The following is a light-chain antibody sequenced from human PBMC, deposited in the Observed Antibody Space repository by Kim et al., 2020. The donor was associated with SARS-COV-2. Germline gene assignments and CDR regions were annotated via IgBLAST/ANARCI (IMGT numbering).Light chain of an antibody. CDR1: HSIGRW. Sequence: DIQMTQSPSSLSASLGDRVTIPCRASHSIGRWLAWYQQRPGRAPKLLISGASSLEGGVPSRFSGSGSGTEFTLTITGLQPGDFATYYCQQYYNASLTFGGGTKVDIK. J-gene: IGKJ4*01. V-gene: IGKV1-5*01. CDR2: GAS. CDR3: QQYYNASLT.